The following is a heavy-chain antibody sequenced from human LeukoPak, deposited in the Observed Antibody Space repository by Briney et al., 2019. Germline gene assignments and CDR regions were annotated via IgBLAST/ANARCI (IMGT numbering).Heavy chain of an antibody. Sequence: ASVKVSCKASGGTFSSYTISWVRQAPGQGLEWMGRIIPILGIANYAQKFQGRVTITADKSTSTAYMELSSLRSEDTAVYYCASNREYGSGSYRGFDPWGQGTLVTVSS. D-gene: IGHD3-10*01. J-gene: IGHJ5*02. CDR2: IIPILGIA. V-gene: IGHV1-69*02. CDR1: GGTFSSYT. CDR3: ASNREYGSGSYRGFDP.